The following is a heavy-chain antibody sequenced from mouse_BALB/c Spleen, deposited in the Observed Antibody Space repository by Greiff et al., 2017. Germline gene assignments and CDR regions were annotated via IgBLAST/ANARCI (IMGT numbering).Heavy chain of an antibody. J-gene: IGHJ4*01. CDR3: ASAPYYGSSYGDAMDY. V-gene: IGHV3-6*02. D-gene: IGHD1-1*01. CDR2: ISYDGSN. Sequence: EVKLQESGPGLVKPSQSLSLTCSVTGYSITSGYYWNWIRQFPGNKLKWMGYISYDGSNNYNPSLKNRISITRDTSKNQFFLKLNSVTTEDTATYYCASAPYYGSSYGDAMDYWGQGTSVTVSS. CDR1: GYSITSGYY.